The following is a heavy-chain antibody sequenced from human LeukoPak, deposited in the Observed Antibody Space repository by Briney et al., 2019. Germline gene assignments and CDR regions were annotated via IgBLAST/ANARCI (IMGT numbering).Heavy chain of an antibody. CDR1: GFTFSSYG. J-gene: IGHJ4*02. CDR2: IRYDGNNK. CDR3: AKGPSIAALDY. D-gene: IGHD6-13*01. V-gene: IGHV3-30*02. Sequence: GGSLRLSCAASGFTFSSYGMHWVRRAPGKGLEWVTFIRYDGNNKYYAGSVKGRFTISRDNSKNTLYLQMNSLRAEDTAVYYCAKGPSIAALDYWGQGTLVTVSS.